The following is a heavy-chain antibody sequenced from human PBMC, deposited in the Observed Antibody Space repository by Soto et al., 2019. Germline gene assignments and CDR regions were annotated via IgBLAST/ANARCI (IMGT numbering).Heavy chain of an antibody. V-gene: IGHV3-7*01. Sequence: GGSLRLSCAASGFTFSSYWMNWVRQAPGKGLEWVANIKQDGSEKYYVDSVKGRFTISRDNAKNSLYLQMNSLRAEDTAVYYCARDLDCSGGSCYVYWGQGTLVTVSS. CDR3: ARDLDCSGGSCYVY. D-gene: IGHD2-15*01. CDR2: IKQDGSEK. CDR1: GFTFSSYW. J-gene: IGHJ4*02.